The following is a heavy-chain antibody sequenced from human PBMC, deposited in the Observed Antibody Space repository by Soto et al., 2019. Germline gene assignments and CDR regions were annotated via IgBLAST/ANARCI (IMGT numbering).Heavy chain of an antibody. V-gene: IGHV3-33*01. CDR3: ARDSLTRHAVAGTSLLDY. CDR2: IWYDGSNK. D-gene: IGHD6-19*01. Sequence: PGGSLRLSCAASGFTLSSCGMHWVRQAPGKGLEWVAVIWYDGSNKYYADSVKGRFTISRDNSKNTLYLQMNSLRAEDTAVYYCARDSLTRHAVAGTSLLDYWGQGTLVTVSS. CDR1: GFTLSSCG. J-gene: IGHJ4*02.